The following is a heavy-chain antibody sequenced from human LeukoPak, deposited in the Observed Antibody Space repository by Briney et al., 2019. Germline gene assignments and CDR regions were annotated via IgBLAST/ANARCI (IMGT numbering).Heavy chain of an antibody. Sequence: PSETLSLTCTVSGGSISSYYWSWIRQPPGKGLEWSGYIYYSGSTNYNPSLKIRVTISVDTSKNQFSLKLSSVTAADTAVYYCARAPHDDGDYYPTEYYFDYWGQGTLVTVSS. D-gene: IGHD4-17*01. CDR2: IYYSGST. V-gene: IGHV4-59*01. CDR1: GGSISSYY. J-gene: IGHJ4*02. CDR3: ARAPHDDGDYYPTEYYFDY.